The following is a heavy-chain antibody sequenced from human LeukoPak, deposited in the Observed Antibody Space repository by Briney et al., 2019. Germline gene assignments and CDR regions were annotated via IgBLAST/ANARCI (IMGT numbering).Heavy chain of an antibody. CDR2: IIPIFGTA. J-gene: IGHJ5*02. CDR3: ARVAVAGSSSNWFDP. V-gene: IGHV1-69*05. Sequence: ASVKVSCKASGGTFSSYAISWVRQAPGQGLEWMGGIIPIFGTANYAQKFQGRVTMTRDTSTSTVYMELSSLRSEDAAVYYCARVAVAGSSSNWFDPWGQGTLVTVSS. CDR1: GGTFSSYA. D-gene: IGHD6-19*01.